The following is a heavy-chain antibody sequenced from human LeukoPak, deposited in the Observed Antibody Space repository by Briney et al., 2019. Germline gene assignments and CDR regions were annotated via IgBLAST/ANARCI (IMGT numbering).Heavy chain of an antibody. CDR1: GGSISSGSYY. D-gene: IGHD2-2*01. V-gene: IGHV4-61*02. J-gene: IGHJ5*02. CDR3: ARGVVVPAAKDNWFDP. Sequence: SETLSLTCTVSGGSISSGSYYCSWIRQPAGKGLEWIGRIYTSGSTNYNPSLKSRVTISVDTSKNQFSLKLSSVTAADTAVYYCARGVVVPAAKDNWFDPWGQGTLVTVSS. CDR2: IYTSGST.